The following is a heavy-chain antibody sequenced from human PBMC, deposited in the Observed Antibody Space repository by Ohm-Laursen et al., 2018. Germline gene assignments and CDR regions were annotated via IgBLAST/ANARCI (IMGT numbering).Heavy chain of an antibody. Sequence: SLRLSCTASGFTFSNFWMSWVRQAPGKGLEWVASIKHDGTEKHYVESMQGRFTISRDNAKNSVYLQMNSLRAEDTAIYYCARDPIDNNGYNPDYWGQGTLVTVSS. J-gene: IGHJ4*02. CDR1: GFTFSNFW. D-gene: IGHD1-14*01. CDR3: ARDPIDNNGYNPDY. CDR2: IKHDGTEK. V-gene: IGHV3-7*01.